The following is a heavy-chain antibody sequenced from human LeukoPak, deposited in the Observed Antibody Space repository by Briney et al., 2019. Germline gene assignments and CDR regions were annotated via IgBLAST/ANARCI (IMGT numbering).Heavy chain of an antibody. D-gene: IGHD6-6*01. CDR1: GGSISSYY. CDR3: ARDNRGWQGIAARPKRSDYYDMDV. V-gene: IGHV4-4*07. J-gene: IGHJ6*03. Sequence: SETLSLTCTVSGGSISSYYWSWIRQPAGKGLESIGHISTSGSTNYNPSLPNRLTISVDTSKNQFFLMLSSVTAADTAVYYCARDNRGWQGIAARPKRSDYYDMDVWGKGTTVTVSS. CDR2: ISTSGST.